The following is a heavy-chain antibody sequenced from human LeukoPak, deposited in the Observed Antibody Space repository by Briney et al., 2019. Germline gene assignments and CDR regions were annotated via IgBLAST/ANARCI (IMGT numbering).Heavy chain of an antibody. D-gene: IGHD3-3*01. V-gene: IGHV3-30*18. CDR3: TKRLSLRFDAFDI. CDR2: ISYDGSNK. Sequence: GGSLRLSCAASGFTFSSYGMHWVRQAPGKGLEWVAVISYDGSNKYYADSVKGRFTISRDNSKNTLYLQMNSLRAEDTAIYYCTKRLSLRFDAFDIWGPGTMVTVSS. J-gene: IGHJ3*02. CDR1: GFTFSSYG.